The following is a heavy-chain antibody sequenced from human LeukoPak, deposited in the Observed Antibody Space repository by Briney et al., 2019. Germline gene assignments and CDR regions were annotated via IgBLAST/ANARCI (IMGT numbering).Heavy chain of an antibody. CDR3: AKRMVVAATTYYFDY. D-gene: IGHD2-15*01. Sequence: GGSLRLSRVVSGFTFSTYAMSWVRQAPGKGLEWVSVISGSGGLTYYADSVKGRFTISRDNSKNTLFLQMNSLRAEDTAVYYCAKRMVVAATTYYFDYWGQGTLVTVSS. CDR2: ISGSGGLT. CDR1: GFTFSTYA. J-gene: IGHJ4*02. V-gene: IGHV3-23*01.